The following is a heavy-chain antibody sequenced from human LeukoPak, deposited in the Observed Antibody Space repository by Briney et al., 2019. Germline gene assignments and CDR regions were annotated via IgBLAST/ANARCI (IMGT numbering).Heavy chain of an antibody. CDR2: ISGSGGST. D-gene: IGHD4/OR15-4a*01. CDR1: GFTFRNSA. Sequence: PGGSLRLSCAASGFTFRNSAMSWFRQAPGKGLEWVSGISGSGGSTFYADSVKGRFTISRDNSKNTLYLQMNSLRAEDTAVYYCAKGGAFSTYYFDYWGQGTLVTVSS. CDR3: AKGGAFSTYYFDY. J-gene: IGHJ4*02. V-gene: IGHV3-23*01.